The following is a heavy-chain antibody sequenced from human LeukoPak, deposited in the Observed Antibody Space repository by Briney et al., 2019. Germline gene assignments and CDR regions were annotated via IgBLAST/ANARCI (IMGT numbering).Heavy chain of an antibody. CDR2: ISAYNGNT. J-gene: IGHJ6*03. CDR3: AFSRYYLQGSYYYMDV. Sequence: ASVKVSCKASGYTFTSYGISWVRQAPGQGLEWMGWISAYNGNTNYAQKLQGRITMTTDTSTSTAYMELRSLRSDDTAVYYCAFSRYYLQGSYYYMDVWGKGTTVTVSS. V-gene: IGHV1-18*01. CDR1: GYTFTSYG. D-gene: IGHD2/OR15-2a*01.